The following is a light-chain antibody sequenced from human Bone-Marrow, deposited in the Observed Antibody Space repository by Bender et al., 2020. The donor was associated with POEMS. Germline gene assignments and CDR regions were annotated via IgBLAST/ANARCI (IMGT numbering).Light chain of an antibody. CDR2: DVT. CDR3: CSYAGTYTHYV. J-gene: IGLJ1*01. Sequence: QSALTQPASVSGSPGQSITISCTGTSSDVGSYDLVSWYQQHPGKAPKLMIYDVTNRPSGVPDRFSGSKSGNTASLTISGLQAEDEADYCCCSYAGTYTHYVFGTGTKVTVL. CDR1: SSDVGSYDL. V-gene: IGLV2-23*02.